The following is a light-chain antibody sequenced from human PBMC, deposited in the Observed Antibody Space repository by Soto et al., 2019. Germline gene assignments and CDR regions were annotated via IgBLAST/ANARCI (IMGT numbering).Light chain of an antibody. CDR3: QQHGRSRT. CDR1: QSFGGSY. Sequence: EIVMTQSPGTLSLSPREIASLSCRASQSFGGSYVAWYQQKPGQAPRLLIYGASTRATGIPDRFSGSGSGTNFTLTVSRLEPEDFAVYYCQQHGRSRTFGQGTKVDIK. J-gene: IGKJ1*01. V-gene: IGKV3-20*01. CDR2: GAS.